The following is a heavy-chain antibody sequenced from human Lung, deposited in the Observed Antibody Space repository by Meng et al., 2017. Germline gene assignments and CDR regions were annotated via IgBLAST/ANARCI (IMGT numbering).Heavy chain of an antibody. CDR1: GGYFSDYY. Sequence: VQLQQWVAGLLKPSETRSLTCVVSGGYFSDYYWSWIRQPPGKGLEWIGEINHSGSTNYNPSLESRATISVDTSQNNLSLKLSSVTAADSAVYYCARGPTTMAHDFDYWGQGTLVTVSS. J-gene: IGHJ4*02. V-gene: IGHV4-34*01. CDR2: INHSGST. CDR3: ARGPTTMAHDFDY. D-gene: IGHD4-11*01.